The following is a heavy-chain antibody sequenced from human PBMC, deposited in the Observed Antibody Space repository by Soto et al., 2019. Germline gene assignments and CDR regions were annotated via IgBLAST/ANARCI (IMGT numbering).Heavy chain of an antibody. CDR1: GFTFSSYG. J-gene: IGHJ6*02. Sequence: QVQLVESGRGVVQPGRSLRLSCAASGFTFSSYGMHWVRQAPGKGLEWVAVIWYDGSNKYYADSVKGRFTISRDNSKNTLYLQMNSLRAEDTAVYYCARASEYLGLEDYYGMDVWGQGTTVTVSS. CDR2: IWYDGSNK. D-gene: IGHD1-1*01. V-gene: IGHV3-33*01. CDR3: ARASEYLGLEDYYGMDV.